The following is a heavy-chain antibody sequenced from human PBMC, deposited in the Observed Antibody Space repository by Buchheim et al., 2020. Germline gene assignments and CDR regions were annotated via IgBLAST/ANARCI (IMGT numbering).Heavy chain of an antibody. CDR3: ARENYDMGDYFDY. V-gene: IGHV3-30-3*01. J-gene: IGHJ4*02. CDR1: GFTFSSYA. D-gene: IGHD3-22*01. Sequence: QVQLVESGGGVVQPGRSLRLSCAASGFTFSSYAMHWVRQAPGKGLEWVAVISYDGSNKYYADSVKGRFTISRDNSKNTLYLQMNSLRAEDTAVYYCARENYDMGDYFDYWGQGTL. CDR2: ISYDGSNK.